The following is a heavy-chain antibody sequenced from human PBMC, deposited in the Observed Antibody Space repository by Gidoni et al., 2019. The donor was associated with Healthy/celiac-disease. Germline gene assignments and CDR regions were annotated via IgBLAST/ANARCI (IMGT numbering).Heavy chain of an antibody. CDR1: GFTFSSYS. J-gene: IGHJ6*02. V-gene: IGHV3-21*01. D-gene: IGHD3-10*01. Sequence: EVQLVESGGGLVKPGGSLRLSCAASGFTFSSYSMNWVRQAPGKGLEWVSSISSSSSYIYYADSVKGRFTISRDNAKNSLYLQMNSLRAEDTAVYYCARVSGEENYYYGMDVWGQGTTVTVSS. CDR2: ISSSSSYI. CDR3: ARVSGEENYYYGMDV.